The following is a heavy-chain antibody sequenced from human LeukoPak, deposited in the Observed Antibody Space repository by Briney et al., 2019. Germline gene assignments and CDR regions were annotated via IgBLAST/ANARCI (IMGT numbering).Heavy chain of an antibody. D-gene: IGHD3-10*01. CDR1: GASISSYY. CDR3: ASRPYYYGSGSYNY. V-gene: IGHV4-59*12. Sequence: SETLSLTCTVSGASISSYYWNWIRQPPGKGLEWIGYMHYSGSTNYNPSLKSRVTISVDTSKNQFSLKLSSVTAADTAVYYCASRPYYYGSGSYNYWGQGTLVTVSS. CDR2: MHYSGST. J-gene: IGHJ4*02.